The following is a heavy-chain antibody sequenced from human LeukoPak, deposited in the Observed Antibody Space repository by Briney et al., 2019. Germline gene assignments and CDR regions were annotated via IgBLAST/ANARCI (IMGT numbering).Heavy chain of an antibody. CDR3: ARLTAMAPADY. CDR2: IYYSGST. CDR1: GGSISSSSYY. J-gene: IGHJ4*02. D-gene: IGHD5-18*01. Sequence: SETLSLTCTVSGGSISSSSYYWGWIRQPAGEGLGWIGSIYYSGSTYYNPSLKSRVTISVYTSKNQFSLKLSSVTAADTAVYYCARLTAMAPADYWGQGTLVTVSS. V-gene: IGHV4-39*01.